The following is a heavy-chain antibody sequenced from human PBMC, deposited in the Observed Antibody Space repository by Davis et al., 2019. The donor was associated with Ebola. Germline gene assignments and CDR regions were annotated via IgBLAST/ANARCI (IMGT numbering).Heavy chain of an antibody. CDR3: AGIGDYGFDY. J-gene: IGHJ4*02. CDR1: GYTSATSC. V-gene: IGHV5-51*01. D-gene: IGHD4-17*01. Sequence: ESLSLSCKGSGYTSATSCIGWVRQMPGTGQGWMGIIFPGDSDTSYSPSFQGQVTISADKSISTAYLQWSSLKASDTAMYYCAGIGDYGFDYWGQGTLVTVSS. CDR2: IFPGDSDT.